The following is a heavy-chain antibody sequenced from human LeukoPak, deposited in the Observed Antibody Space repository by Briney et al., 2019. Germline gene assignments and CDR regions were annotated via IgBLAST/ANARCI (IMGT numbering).Heavy chain of an antibody. CDR2: IWYDGSNK. J-gene: IGHJ6*02. CDR3: ARDYSVPPYYHYGMDV. V-gene: IGHV3-33*01. CDR1: GFTFSSYG. Sequence: GRSLRLSCAASGFTFSSYGMHWVRQAPGKGLEWVAVIWYDGSNKYYADSVKGRFTISRDNSKNTLYLQMNSLRAEDTAVYYCARDYSVPPYYHYGMDVWGQGTTVTVSS. D-gene: IGHD2-15*01.